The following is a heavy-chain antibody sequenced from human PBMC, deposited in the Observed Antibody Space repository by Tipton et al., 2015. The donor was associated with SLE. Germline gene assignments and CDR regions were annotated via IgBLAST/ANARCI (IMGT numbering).Heavy chain of an antibody. Sequence: SLRLSCVASGFTFSRYAMTWVRQAPGKGLEWVSAISGSGGTTYYADSVKGRVTISRDNSKNTLYLQMSSLRVEDTAVYYCATDYYDSSGYPTFFDYWGQGTLVTVSS. CDR3: ATDYYDSSGYPTFFDY. CDR1: GFTFSRYA. J-gene: IGHJ4*02. D-gene: IGHD3-22*01. V-gene: IGHV3-23*01. CDR2: ISGSGGTT.